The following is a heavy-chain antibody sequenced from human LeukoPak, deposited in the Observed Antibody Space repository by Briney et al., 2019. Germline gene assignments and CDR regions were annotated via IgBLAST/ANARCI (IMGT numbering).Heavy chain of an antibody. CDR3: TTLWYNWNDEATDY. CDR1: GFIFNNAW. D-gene: IGHD1-1*01. V-gene: IGHV3-15*01. J-gene: IGHJ4*02. Sequence: GGSLRLSCAASGFIFNNAWINWVRQAPGKGLEWIGRIRSKIDGGTRDYAAPVKGTFTISRDDSKNTLYLQMNSLKTEDTAVYYCTTLWYNWNDEATDYWGQGTLVTVSS. CDR2: IRSKIDGGTR.